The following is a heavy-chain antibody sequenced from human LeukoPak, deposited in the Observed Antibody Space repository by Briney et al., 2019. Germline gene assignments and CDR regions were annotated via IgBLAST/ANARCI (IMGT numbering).Heavy chain of an antibody. CDR1: GFSVSSYD. CDR2: IYRRGDT. CDR3: AKVGVPSITMVRGAMGY. V-gene: IGHV3-53*01. J-gene: IGHJ4*02. Sequence: QAGGSLRLSCAASGFSVSSYDLNWVRQAPGKGLEWVSVIYRRGDTDYADSVKGRFTISRDNSKNTLYLQMNSLRAEDTAVYYCAKVGVPSITMVRGAMGYWGQGTLVTVSS. D-gene: IGHD3-10*01.